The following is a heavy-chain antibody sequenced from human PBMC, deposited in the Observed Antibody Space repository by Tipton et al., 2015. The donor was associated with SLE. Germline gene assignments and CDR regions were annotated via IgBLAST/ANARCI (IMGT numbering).Heavy chain of an antibody. V-gene: IGHV5-51*03. J-gene: IGHJ4*02. D-gene: IGHD2-21*01. CDR2: IYPGDSDT. Sequence: QSGPEVKKPGESLKISCKGSGYSFSNYWIDWVRQLPGKGLEWMGIIYPGDSDTRYSPSFQGQVTISADKSISTAYLQWSSLKASDAAIYFCPRRISMVIAPNYWRQGTLVTVSS. CDR1: GYSFSNYW. CDR3: PRRISMVIAPNY.